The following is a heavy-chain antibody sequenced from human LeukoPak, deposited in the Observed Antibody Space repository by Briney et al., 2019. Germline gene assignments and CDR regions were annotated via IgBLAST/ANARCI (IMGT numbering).Heavy chain of an antibody. CDR2: ISWDGGST. CDR1: GFTFDDYT. Sequence: PGGSLRLSCAASGFTFDDYTMHWVRQAPGKGLEWVSLISWDGGSTYYADSVKGRFTISRDNSKNSLYPQMNSLRTEDTALYYCAKDSYKNYYYYYMDVWGKGTTVTVSS. CDR3: AKDSYKNYYYYYMDV. V-gene: IGHV3-43*01. J-gene: IGHJ6*03. D-gene: IGHD1-1*01.